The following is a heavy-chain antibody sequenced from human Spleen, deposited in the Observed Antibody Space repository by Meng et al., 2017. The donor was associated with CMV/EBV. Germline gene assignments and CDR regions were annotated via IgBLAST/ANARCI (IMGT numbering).Heavy chain of an antibody. V-gene: IGHV4-39*01. CDR1: SIYY. CDR2: IYYSGST. Sequence: SIYYSGWIRQPPGKGLEWIGSIYYSGSTYYNPSLKSRVTISVDTSKNQFSLKLSSVTAADTAVYYCARHATYYDFWSGYYKPYYFDYWGQGTLVTVSS. D-gene: IGHD3-3*01. J-gene: IGHJ4*02. CDR3: ARHATYYDFWSGYYKPYYFDY.